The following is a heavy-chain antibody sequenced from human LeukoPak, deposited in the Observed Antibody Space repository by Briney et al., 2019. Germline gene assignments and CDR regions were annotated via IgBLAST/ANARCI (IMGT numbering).Heavy chain of an antibody. V-gene: IGHV3-43*01. Sequence: PGGSLRLSCAASGFTFDNYTMHWVRQAPGKGLEWVSLISWDGGTTYYADSVKGRFTISRDNSKNTLFLHMNSLRAEDTAVYYCAKPAERSGFGELFTFFDYWGQGTLVTVSS. CDR2: ISWDGGTT. J-gene: IGHJ4*02. D-gene: IGHD3-10*01. CDR3: AKPAERSGFGELFTFFDY. CDR1: GFTFDNYT.